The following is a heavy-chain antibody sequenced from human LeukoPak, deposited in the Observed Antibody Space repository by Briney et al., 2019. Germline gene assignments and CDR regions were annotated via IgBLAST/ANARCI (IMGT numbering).Heavy chain of an antibody. Sequence: GGSLRLSCAASGFTFSSYAMHWVRQAPGKGLEYVSAISSNGGSTYYANSVKGRFTISRDNSKNTLYLQMGSLRAEDMAVYYCARGLYGSGSYYFDYWGQGTLVTVSS. D-gene: IGHD3-10*01. J-gene: IGHJ4*02. CDR2: ISSNGGST. CDR1: GFTFSSYA. V-gene: IGHV3-64*01. CDR3: ARGLYGSGSYYFDY.